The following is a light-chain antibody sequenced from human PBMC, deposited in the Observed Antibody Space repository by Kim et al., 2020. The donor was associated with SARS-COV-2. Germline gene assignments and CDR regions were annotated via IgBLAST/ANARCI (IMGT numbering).Light chain of an antibody. Sequence: DIQMTKSPSSLSASVGDRVTITCQASQNISNYLNWYQQKPGKAPKLLIYDASNLETGVPSRFSGSGSGTDFTFAISSLQPEDIATYYCQQYDNPPLTFGGGTKVDIK. V-gene: IGKV1-33*01. CDR2: DAS. CDR1: QNISNY. CDR3: QQYDNPPLT. J-gene: IGKJ4*01.